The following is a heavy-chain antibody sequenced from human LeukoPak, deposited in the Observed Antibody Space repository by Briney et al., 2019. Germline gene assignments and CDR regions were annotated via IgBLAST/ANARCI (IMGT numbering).Heavy chain of an antibody. CDR2: IHTSGTT. CDR3: ARESLSVAGLTDY. D-gene: IGHD6-19*01. J-gene: IGHJ4*02. Sequence: KPSETLSLTCIVSNGSISSYFWSCIRQPAGKGLEWIGRIHTSGTTNYNPSLKSRVTMSVDTSTNQFSLELTSVTAADTAVYYCARESLSVAGLTDYWGQGTLVTVSS. V-gene: IGHV4-4*07. CDR1: NGSISSYF.